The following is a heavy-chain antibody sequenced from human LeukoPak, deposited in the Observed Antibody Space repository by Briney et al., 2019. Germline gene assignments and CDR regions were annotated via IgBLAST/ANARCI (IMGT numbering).Heavy chain of an antibody. J-gene: IGHJ4*02. CDR3: ARSDWNLRFFDY. CDR1: GGSFSDYY. Sequence: SETLSLTCAVYGGSFSDYYWNWIRQPPGKGLEWIGEINQSASTNYNPSLKSRVTISVDTSKNQFSLKLSSVTAADTAVYYCARSDWNLRFFDYWGQGTLVTVSS. D-gene: IGHD1-7*01. V-gene: IGHV4-34*01. CDR2: INQSAST.